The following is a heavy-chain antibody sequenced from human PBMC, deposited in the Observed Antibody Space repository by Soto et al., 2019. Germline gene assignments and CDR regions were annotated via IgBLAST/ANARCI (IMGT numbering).Heavy chain of an antibody. Sequence: PSETLSLTCTVSSGSISSYNWNWVRQPPGKGLEWIGFINYRGSTHYNPSLKSRVTISLDTSKNQFSLKLNSVTATDTAGYYCARENYYALDYWGPGTLVTVSS. J-gene: IGHJ4*02. CDR1: SGSISSYN. V-gene: IGHV4-59*01. D-gene: IGHD3-10*01. CDR3: ARENYYALDY. CDR2: INYRGST.